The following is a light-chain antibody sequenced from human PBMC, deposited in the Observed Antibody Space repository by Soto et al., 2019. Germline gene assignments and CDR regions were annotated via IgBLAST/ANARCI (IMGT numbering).Light chain of an antibody. CDR3: PPYGSSPQT. Sequence: EIVLTQSPGTLSLSPGERATLSCRASQSVPYNYLAWYQQRPGQAPRLLVSSASHRPAGIPDRFSGSGSGTHFTLIISVLEPEDFAVYYCPPYGSSPQTFGQGTTVQIK. CDR2: SAS. V-gene: IGKV3-20*01. J-gene: IGKJ1*01. CDR1: QSVPYNY.